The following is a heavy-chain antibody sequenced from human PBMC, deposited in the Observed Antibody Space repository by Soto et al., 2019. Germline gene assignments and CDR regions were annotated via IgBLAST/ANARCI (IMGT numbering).Heavy chain of an antibody. V-gene: IGHV5-51*01. Sequence: GESLKISCKGSGYSFTSYWIGWVRQMPGKGLEWMGIIYPGDSDTEYSPSFQGQVTISADKSISTAYLQWSSLKASDTAMYYCVRRSSYDSGGYSDCDYWGQRTLGTVSS. CDR3: VRRSSYDSGGYSDCDY. CDR1: GYSFTSYW. J-gene: IGHJ4*02. D-gene: IGHD3-22*01. CDR2: IYPGDSDT.